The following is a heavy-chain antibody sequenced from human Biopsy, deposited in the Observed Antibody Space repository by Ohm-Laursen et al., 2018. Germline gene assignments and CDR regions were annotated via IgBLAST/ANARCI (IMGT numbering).Heavy chain of an antibody. Sequence: EASVKASCKTSGYIFTSYYIHWVRQAPGQGLEWMASINPSGGSTTYAQRFQGRLIMTRDTSTSYIYMELSSLRSEDTAIYFCAREVAGTGGVFDSWGQGTLVTVSS. CDR2: INPSGGST. J-gene: IGHJ4*02. CDR3: AREVAGTGGVFDS. D-gene: IGHD6-19*01. V-gene: IGHV1-46*01. CDR1: GYIFTSYY.